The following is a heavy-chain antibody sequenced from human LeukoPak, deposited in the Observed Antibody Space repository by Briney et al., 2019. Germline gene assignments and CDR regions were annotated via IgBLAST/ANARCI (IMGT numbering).Heavy chain of an antibody. V-gene: IGHV3-9*01. Sequence: GGSLRLSCAASGFTFDDYAMHWVRQAPGKGLEWVSGISWNSGSIGYADSVKGRFTISRANAKNSLYLQMNSLRAEDTAVYYCARGGSYYASDYWGQGTLVTVSS. J-gene: IGHJ4*02. CDR2: ISWNSGSI. CDR3: ARGGSYYASDY. D-gene: IGHD1-26*01. CDR1: GFTFDDYA.